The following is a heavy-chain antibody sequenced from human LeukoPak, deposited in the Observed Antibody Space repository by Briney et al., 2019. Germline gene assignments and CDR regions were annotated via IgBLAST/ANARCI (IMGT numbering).Heavy chain of an antibody. Sequence: ASVKVSCKASGYTFTSYAMHWVRQAPGQRLEWMGWISAYNGNTNYAQKLQGRVTMTTDTSTSTAYMELRSLRSDDTAVYYCARDLRPDWLLLRHNWFDPWGQGTLVTVSS. V-gene: IGHV1-18*01. CDR1: GYTFTSYA. CDR2: ISAYNGNT. CDR3: ARDLRPDWLLLRHNWFDP. J-gene: IGHJ5*02. D-gene: IGHD3-22*01.